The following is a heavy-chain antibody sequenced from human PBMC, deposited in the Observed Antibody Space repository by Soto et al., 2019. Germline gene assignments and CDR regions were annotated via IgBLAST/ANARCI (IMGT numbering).Heavy chain of an antibody. CDR1: GITFSSYA. J-gene: IGHJ4*02. CDR2: ISGSGGST. D-gene: IGHD4-17*01. Sequence: EVQLLESGGGLVQPGGSLRLSCAASGITFSSYAMSWVRQAPGKGLEWVSAISGSGGSTYYADSVKGRFIISRDNSKNTLYLQMNSLRAEDTAVYYCAKHYGDYVGFDYWGQGTLVTVSS. V-gene: IGHV3-23*01. CDR3: AKHYGDYVGFDY.